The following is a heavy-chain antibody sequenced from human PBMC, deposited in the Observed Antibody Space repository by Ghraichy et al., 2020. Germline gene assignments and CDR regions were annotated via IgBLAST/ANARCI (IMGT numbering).Heavy chain of an antibody. CDR3: ARDHHYDFWMGYYRPYYYYGMDV. CDR1: GGSFSGYY. J-gene: IGHJ6*02. Sequence: SETLSLTCAVYGGSFSGYYWSWIRQPPGKGLEWIGEINHSGSTNYNPSLKSRVTISVDTSKNQFSLKLSSVTAADTAVYYCARDHHYDFWMGYYRPYYYYGMDVWGQGTTVTVSS. CDR2: INHSGST. V-gene: IGHV4-34*01. D-gene: IGHD3-3*01.